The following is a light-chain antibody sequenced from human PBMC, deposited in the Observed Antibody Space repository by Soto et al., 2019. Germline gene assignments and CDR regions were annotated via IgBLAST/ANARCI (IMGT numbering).Light chain of an antibody. Sequence: ETVMTQSPATLSVSPGERATLSCRASQSVSSNLAWYQQKPGQAPRLLIYGASTRATGIPARFSGSGSGTEFPLTISSLQSEDFAIYYCQQYNNWFLVTFGQGTKVEIK. CDR3: QQYNNWFLVT. CDR1: QSVSSN. V-gene: IGKV3-15*01. CDR2: GAS. J-gene: IGKJ1*01.